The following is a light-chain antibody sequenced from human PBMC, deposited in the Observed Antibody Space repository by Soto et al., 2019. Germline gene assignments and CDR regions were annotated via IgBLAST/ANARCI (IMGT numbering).Light chain of an antibody. CDR1: SSDVGGYNH. Sequence: QSVLTQPASVSGSPGQSITISCTGTSSDVGGYNHVSWYQHSPGKAPKLILFAVSDRPSGVSHRFSGPKSGNTASLTISGLQAEDEADYYCCSYTSLSTVVFGGGTQLTVL. CDR2: AVS. J-gene: IGLJ7*01. V-gene: IGLV2-14*01. CDR3: CSYTSLSTVV.